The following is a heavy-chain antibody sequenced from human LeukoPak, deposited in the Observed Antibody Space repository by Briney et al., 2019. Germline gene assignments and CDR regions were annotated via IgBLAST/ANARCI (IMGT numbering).Heavy chain of an antibody. V-gene: IGHV4-34*01. D-gene: IGHD6-19*01. CDR3: AREIRSVGYSSGWGY. J-gene: IGHJ4*02. Sequence: PSETLSLTCAVYGGSFSGYYWSWIRQPPGKGLEWIGEINHSGSTNYNPSLKSRVTISVDTSKNQFSLKLSSVTAADTAVYYCAREIRSVGYSSGWGYWGQGTLVTVSS. CDR2: INHSGST. CDR1: GGSFSGYY.